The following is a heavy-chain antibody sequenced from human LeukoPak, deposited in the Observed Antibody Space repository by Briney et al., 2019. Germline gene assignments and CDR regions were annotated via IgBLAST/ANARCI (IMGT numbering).Heavy chain of an antibody. CDR2: IRGSSTTI. Sequence: GGSLRLSCAASGFTFSTSSMTWVRQTPGKGLEWISYIRGSSTTIYYADSVRGRFTISRDSAKNFLFLQMNSLRVDDTAIYYCAGYGFYPYWGQGTPVIVSS. J-gene: IGHJ4*02. V-gene: IGHV3-48*01. D-gene: IGHD2/OR15-2a*01. CDR3: AGYGFYPY. CDR1: GFTFSTSS.